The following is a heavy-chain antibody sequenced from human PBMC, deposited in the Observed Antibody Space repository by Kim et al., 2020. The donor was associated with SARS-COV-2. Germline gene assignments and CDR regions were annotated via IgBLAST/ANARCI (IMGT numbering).Heavy chain of an antibody. CDR3: ARDVRSDYYDSSGLPDY. V-gene: IGHV3-74*01. CDR2: LNSDGSST. Sequence: GGSLRLSFAASGFTFSSYWMHWVRQAPGKGLVWVSRLNSDGSSTSYADSVKGRFTISRDNAKNTLYLQMNSLRAEDTAVYYCARDVRSDYYDSSGLPDY. D-gene: IGHD3-22*01. CDR1: GFTFSSYW. J-gene: IGHJ4*01.